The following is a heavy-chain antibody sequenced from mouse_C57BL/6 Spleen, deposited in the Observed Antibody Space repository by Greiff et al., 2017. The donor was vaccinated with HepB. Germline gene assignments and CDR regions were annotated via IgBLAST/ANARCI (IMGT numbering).Heavy chain of an antibody. Sequence: VQLQQSGTVLARPGASVKMSCKTSGYTFTSYWMHWVKQRPGQGLEWIGAIYPGNSDTSYNQKFKGKAKLTAVTSASTAYMELSSLTNEDSAVYYCTIPLYYGSSFFAYWGQGTLVTVSA. CDR2: IYPGNSDT. CDR3: TIPLYYGSSFFAY. D-gene: IGHD1-1*01. V-gene: IGHV1-5*01. J-gene: IGHJ3*01. CDR1: GYTFTSYW.